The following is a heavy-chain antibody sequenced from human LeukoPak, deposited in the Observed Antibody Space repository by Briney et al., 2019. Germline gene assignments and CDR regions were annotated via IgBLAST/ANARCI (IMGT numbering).Heavy chain of an antibody. J-gene: IGHJ4*02. CDR1: GFTFSTYG. CDR3: AKDQGTTGSYDY. V-gene: IGHV3-30*02. Sequence: PGGSLRLSCAASGFTFSTYGMDWVRHAPGQGLEWVAFIQKDGSYEYYADSAKGRFAISGDDSKNTLYLEMNNLRTEDTAVYYCAKDQGTTGSYDYWGQGTLVTVSS. CDR2: IQKDGSYE. D-gene: IGHD3-9*01.